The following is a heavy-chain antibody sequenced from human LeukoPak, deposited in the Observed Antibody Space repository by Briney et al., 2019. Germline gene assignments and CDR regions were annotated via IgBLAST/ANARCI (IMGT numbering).Heavy chain of an antibody. J-gene: IGHJ3*02. V-gene: IGHV3-48*01. CDR1: GFTFNTYT. D-gene: IGHD4-17*01. CDR2: ISGSSGII. Sequence: GGSLRLSCAASGFTFNTYTMNWVRQAPGKGLEWVSYISGSSGIIDYADSVRGRFTISRDNAKNSLYLQMNSLRAEDTAVYYCARAGSVTTWPHAFDIWGQGTMVTVSS. CDR3: ARAGSVTTWPHAFDI.